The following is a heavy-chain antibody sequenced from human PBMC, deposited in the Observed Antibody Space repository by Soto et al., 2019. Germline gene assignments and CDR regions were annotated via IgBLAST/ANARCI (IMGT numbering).Heavy chain of an antibody. Sequence: QVQLVQSGAEVKKPGSSVKVSCRASGGHFDRFALSWLRQAHGQGLEWMGGIIPFLSATTYAHKFQGRVTITADESASTLYLELRSLTSDDTAVYYCARGEDAHGDFGSMDVWDQGTSVTVSS. J-gene: IGHJ6*02. CDR1: GGHFDRFA. D-gene: IGHD4-17*01. V-gene: IGHV1-69*01. CDR2: IIPFLSAT. CDR3: ARGEDAHGDFGSMDV.